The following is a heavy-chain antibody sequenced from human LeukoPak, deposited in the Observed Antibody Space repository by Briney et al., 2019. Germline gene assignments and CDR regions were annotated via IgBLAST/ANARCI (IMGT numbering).Heavy chain of an antibody. V-gene: IGHV3-7*04. Sequence: GGSLRLSCAASGFTFSNYWMSWVRQAPGKGLEWVANIKQDGSEKYYVDSVKGRFTISRDSAKNSLYLQMNSLRAEDTAVYYCARALGMPDFDYWGQGTLVTVSS. CDR1: GFTFSNYW. CDR3: ARALGMPDFDY. J-gene: IGHJ4*02. CDR2: IKQDGSEK. D-gene: IGHD3-16*01.